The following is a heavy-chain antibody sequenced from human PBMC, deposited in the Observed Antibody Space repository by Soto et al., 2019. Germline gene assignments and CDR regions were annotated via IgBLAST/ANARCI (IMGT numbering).Heavy chain of an antibody. D-gene: IGHD2-2*01. CDR3: AKERCSIPICYPYHFDLDV. CDR2: ISYDGSNK. J-gene: IGHJ6*03. V-gene: IGHV3-30*18. CDR1: GFTFRSYG. Sequence: QVHLVESGGGVVQPGRSLRLSCAASGFTFRSYGMHWVRQAPGKGLDWVAIISYDGSNKDYADSVKGRFTSSRDSSKNTMYLEMNSLRADATAVSYGAKERCSIPICYPYHFDLDVWGKGTTVTVSS.